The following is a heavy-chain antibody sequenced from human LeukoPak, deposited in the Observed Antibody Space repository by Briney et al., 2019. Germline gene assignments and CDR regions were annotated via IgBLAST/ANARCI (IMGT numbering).Heavy chain of an antibody. J-gene: IGHJ6*03. CDR1: GFTFDDYG. V-gene: IGHV3-9*01. Sequence: PGRSLRLSCAASGFTFDDYGMSWVRQVPGKGLEWVSGISWNSYTDYGDSVKGRFTISRDNAKNSLYLQMDSLRPEDTALYYCVKAPRGDYYYYMDVWGKGTMVTISS. CDR3: VKAPRGDYYYYMDV. D-gene: IGHD3-10*01. CDR2: ISWNSYT.